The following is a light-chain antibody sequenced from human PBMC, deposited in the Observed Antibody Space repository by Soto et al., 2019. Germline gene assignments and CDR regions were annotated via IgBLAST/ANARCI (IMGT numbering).Light chain of an antibody. CDR3: QQSYSSPLT. CDR1: QSISTY. Sequence: DLELTQSPSSLSLSVGDKVTISCRAGQSISTYLAWYQHKPGQAPRLLIYRATNRVTGIPSRFSGSGSGTDFTLTISTLEPEDFAVYYCQQSYSSPLTFGRGTKVEIK. V-gene: IGKV1-39*01. J-gene: IGKJ1*01. CDR2: RAT.